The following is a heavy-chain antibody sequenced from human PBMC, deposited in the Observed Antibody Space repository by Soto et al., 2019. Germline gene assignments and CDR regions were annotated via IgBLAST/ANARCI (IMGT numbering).Heavy chain of an antibody. Sequence: GRLLESGGGLVQPGGSLRLSCAASGFTFTNSDMSWVRQAPGKGLEWVSAISSTGRNTYYADSVKGRFTISRDNSKNTLYLQMNSLRAEDTAVYYCALPFLPGPFSTSAPSGNYYFDMDVWGQGTTVTVSS. CDR1: GFTFTNSD. CDR2: ISSTGRNT. D-gene: IGHD6-6*01. J-gene: IGHJ6*02. V-gene: IGHV3-23*01. CDR3: ALPFLPGPFSTSAPSGNYYFDMDV.